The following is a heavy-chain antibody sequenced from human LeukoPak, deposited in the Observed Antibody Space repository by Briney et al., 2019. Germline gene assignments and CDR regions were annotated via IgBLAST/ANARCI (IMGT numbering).Heavy chain of an antibody. Sequence: SETLSLTCTVSGGSISSYYWTWIRQPPGKGLEWIGYIYYSGSTYYSGSTNYNPSLKSRVTISVDTSKNQFSLKLSSVTAADTAVHYCARVNYYDSRGYGAFDIWGQGTMVTVSS. V-gene: IGHV4-59*01. CDR3: ARVNYYDSRGYGAFDI. D-gene: IGHD3-22*01. CDR1: GGSISSYY. J-gene: IGHJ3*02. CDR2: IYYSGSTYYSGST.